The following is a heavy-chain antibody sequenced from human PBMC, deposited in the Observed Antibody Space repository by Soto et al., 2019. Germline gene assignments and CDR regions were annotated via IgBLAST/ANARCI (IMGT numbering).Heavy chain of an antibody. Sequence: EVQVVEAGGGLVQPGGSLRLSCSASGFTFSSYALHWVRQAPGKGVEYVSGISSNGGSIFYADSVKGRFTISRDNSKNTLYLQMTGLRVDDTAVYSCVKDRFGGTSGYFDSWGQGTLVTVSS. CDR1: GFTFSSYA. V-gene: IGHV3-64D*08. J-gene: IGHJ4*02. CDR3: VKDRFGGTSGYFDS. D-gene: IGHD2-15*01. CDR2: ISSNGGSI.